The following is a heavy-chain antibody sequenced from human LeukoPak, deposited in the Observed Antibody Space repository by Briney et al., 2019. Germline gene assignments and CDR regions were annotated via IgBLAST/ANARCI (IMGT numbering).Heavy chain of an antibody. CDR2: MYYSGST. J-gene: IGHJ6*03. Sequence: PSETLSLTCSVSGGSISSYYWSWIRQPPGKGLEWIGYMYYSGSTNYNPSLKSRVTISVDTSKNQFSLKLSSVTAADTAVYYCARGVETTVPPGYYYYYMDGWGTGTTVTVSS. CDR1: GGSISSYY. CDR3: ARGVETTVPPGYYYYYMDG. V-gene: IGHV4-59*01. D-gene: IGHD4-17*01.